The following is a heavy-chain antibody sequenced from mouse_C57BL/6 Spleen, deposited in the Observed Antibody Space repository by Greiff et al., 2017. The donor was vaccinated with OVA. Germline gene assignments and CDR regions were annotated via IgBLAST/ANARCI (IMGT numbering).Heavy chain of an antibody. D-gene: IGHD1-1*01. J-gene: IGHJ1*03. V-gene: IGHV1-39*01. CDR1: GYTFTDYN. CDR3: ARSIYCYGSSWYFDD. CDR2: INPNYGTT. Sequence: EVQLKESGPELVKPGASVKISCKASGYTFTDYNMNWVKQSPGKGLEWIGVINPNYGTTSYNQKFKGKATLTVDQSSSTAYMKLNSLIPKDTAVYYGARSIYCYGSSWYFDDWGKGTMVTVSA.